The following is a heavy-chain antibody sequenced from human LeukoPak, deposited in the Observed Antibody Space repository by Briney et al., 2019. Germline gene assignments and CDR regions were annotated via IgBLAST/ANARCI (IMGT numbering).Heavy chain of an antibody. CDR3: AILLRDGYNLWSDY. CDR2: INPNSGGT. CDR1: GYTFTGYY. Sequence: ASVKVSCKASGYTFTGYYMHWVRQAPGQGLEWMGWINPNSGGTNYAQKFQGRVTKTRDTSISTAYMELSRLRSDDTAVYYCAILLRDGYNLWSDYWGQGTLVTVSS. J-gene: IGHJ4*02. V-gene: IGHV1-2*02. D-gene: IGHD5-24*01.